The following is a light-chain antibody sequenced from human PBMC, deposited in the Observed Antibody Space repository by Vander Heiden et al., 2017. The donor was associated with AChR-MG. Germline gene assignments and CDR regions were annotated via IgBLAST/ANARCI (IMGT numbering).Light chain of an antibody. CDR2: KAY. Sequence: DIQMTQSPSALAASVGDRVSITCRASQSISSWLAWYQQKPGKAPKLLSYKAYNLERGVPSRFSGSGSGTEFTITISSLQPDDFATYYCQQYNSHSGTFGQGTKLEIK. V-gene: IGKV1-5*03. J-gene: IGKJ2*01. CDR3: QQYNSHSGT. CDR1: QSISSW.